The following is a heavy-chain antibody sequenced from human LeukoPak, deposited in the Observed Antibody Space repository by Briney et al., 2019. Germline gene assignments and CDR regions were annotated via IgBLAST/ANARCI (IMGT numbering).Heavy chain of an antibody. CDR2: INPNSGGT. CDR1: GYTFTSYG. Sequence: ASVKVSCKASGYTFTSYGISWVRQAPGQGLEWMGWINPNSGGTNYAQKFQGRVTMTRDTSISTAYMELSRLRSDDTAVYYCARVRGYYDSSGYYIDYWGQGTLVTVSS. CDR3: ARVRGYYDSSGYYIDY. V-gene: IGHV1-2*02. J-gene: IGHJ4*02. D-gene: IGHD3-22*01.